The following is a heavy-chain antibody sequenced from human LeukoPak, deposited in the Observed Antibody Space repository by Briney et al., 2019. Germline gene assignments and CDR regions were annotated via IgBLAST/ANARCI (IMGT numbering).Heavy chain of an antibody. Sequence: GSVKVSCKASGYIFGNYGMHWVRQAPGQGLEWMGWINAGEGNTKYLQKFQGRVTLTRVTSASTAYMELSSLRSEDTAVYYCARGSGWSDYYGMDVWGQGTTVIASS. CDR1: GYIFGNYG. CDR3: ARGSGWSDYYGMDV. V-gene: IGHV1-3*01. D-gene: IGHD6-19*01. J-gene: IGHJ6*02. CDR2: INAGEGNT.